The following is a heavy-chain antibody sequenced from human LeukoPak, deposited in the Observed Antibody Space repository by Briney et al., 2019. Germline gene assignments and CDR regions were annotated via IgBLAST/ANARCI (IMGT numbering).Heavy chain of an antibody. D-gene: IGHD6-19*01. CDR3: ARIGVAGTEDDAFDI. Sequence: ASVKVSCKASGYTFTSYYMHWVRQAPGQGLEWMGIINPSGGSTSYAQKFQGRVTMTRDTSTSTVYMELSSLRSEDTAVYYCARIGVAGTEDDAFDIWGQGTMVTVSS. V-gene: IGHV1-46*01. J-gene: IGHJ3*02. CDR1: GYTFTSYY. CDR2: INPSGGST.